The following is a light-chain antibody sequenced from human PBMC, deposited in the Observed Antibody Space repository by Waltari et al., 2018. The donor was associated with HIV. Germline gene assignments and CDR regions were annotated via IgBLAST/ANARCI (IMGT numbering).Light chain of an antibody. V-gene: IGLV1-44*01. CDR3: AAWDDSLNGPHVV. Sequence: QSVLTQPPSASETPGQRVAISCSGSSSDIGSNAVNWYQQLPGPAPKLLIYSNNQRPSGVPDRFSGSKSGTSASLAISGLQSEDEADYYCAAWDDSLNGPHVVFGGGTKLTVL. J-gene: IGLJ2*01. CDR2: SNN. CDR1: SSDIGSNA.